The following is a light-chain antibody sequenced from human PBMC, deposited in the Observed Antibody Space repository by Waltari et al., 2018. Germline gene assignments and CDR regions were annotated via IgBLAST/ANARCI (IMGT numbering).Light chain of an antibody. CDR1: PGVSSNS. CDR2: GAS. Sequence: EITLTQSPGTLSLSPGQRATLSCRASPGVSSNSLAWYQHIPRQAPRLLIYGASTRAPGIPERFSGRESGTDFTLTISRLEPEDFAVYYCHYYGASPLFAFGPGTKVDV. J-gene: IGKJ3*01. CDR3: HYYGASPLFA. V-gene: IGKV3-20*01.